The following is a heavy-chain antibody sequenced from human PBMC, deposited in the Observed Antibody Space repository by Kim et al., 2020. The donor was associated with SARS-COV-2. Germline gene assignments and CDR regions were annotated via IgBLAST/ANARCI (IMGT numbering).Heavy chain of an antibody. D-gene: IGHD3-22*01. Sequence: GGSLRLSCAASGFTFSSYAMSWVRQAPGKGLEWVSVIYSGGSSTYYADSVKGRFTISRDNSKNTLYLQMNSLRAEDTAVYYCAKAEWKNYYDSSGYPRIYYFDYWGQGTLVTVSS. CDR3: AKAEWKNYYDSSGYPRIYYFDY. CDR2: IYSGGSST. V-gene: IGHV3-23*03. J-gene: IGHJ4*02. CDR1: GFTFSSYA.